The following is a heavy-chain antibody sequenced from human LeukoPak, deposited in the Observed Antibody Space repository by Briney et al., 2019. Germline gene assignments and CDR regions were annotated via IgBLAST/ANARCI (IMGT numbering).Heavy chain of an antibody. CDR2: IYYSGST. D-gene: IGHD1-26*01. J-gene: IGHJ4*02. CDR1: GGSISSYY. Sequence: SETLSLTCSVSGGSISSYYWSWIRQPAGKGLEWIGSIYYSGSTYYNPSLKSRVTISVDTSKNQFSLKLSSVTAADTAVYYCARRMGSYPGVDYWGQGTLVTVSS. CDR3: ARRMGSYPGVDY. V-gene: IGHV4-59*05.